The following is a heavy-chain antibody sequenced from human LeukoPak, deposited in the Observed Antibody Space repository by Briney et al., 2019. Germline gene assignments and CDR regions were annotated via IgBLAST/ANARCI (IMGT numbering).Heavy chain of an antibody. CDR3: ARGGSMYYYGSVSPDYGMDV. D-gene: IGHD3-10*01. CDR1: GYTFTSYD. J-gene: IGHJ6*02. Sequence: ASVKVSCKASGYTFTSYDINWVRQATGQGLEWMGWMNPNSGNTGYAQKFQGRVTMTRNTSISTAYMELSSLRPEDTAVYYCARGGSMYYYGSVSPDYGMDVWGQGTTVTVSS. V-gene: IGHV1-8*01. CDR2: MNPNSGNT.